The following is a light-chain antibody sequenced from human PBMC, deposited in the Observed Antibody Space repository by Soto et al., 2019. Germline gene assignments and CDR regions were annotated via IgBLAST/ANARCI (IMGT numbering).Light chain of an antibody. Sequence: EIVLTQSPGTLSLSPGERATLSCSASRSVISSYLAWYQQKPGQAPRLLIYGASSRATGIPDRFSGSGSGTDFTITISRLEPEDFAVYYCQQYGSSPPITFGQGTRLEIK. V-gene: IGKV3-20*01. CDR1: RSVISSY. CDR3: QQYGSSPPIT. J-gene: IGKJ5*01. CDR2: GAS.